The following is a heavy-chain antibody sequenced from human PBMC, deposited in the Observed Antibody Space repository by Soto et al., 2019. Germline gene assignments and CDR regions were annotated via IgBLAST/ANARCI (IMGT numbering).Heavy chain of an antibody. CDR2: ISRSSTGI. D-gene: IGHD3-10*01. J-gene: IGHJ6*02. CDR1: GFTFSLYS. CDR3: ASAVTWGLDV. V-gene: IGHV3-48*02. Sequence: EVQLVESGGGLVQPGGSLRLSCAASGFTFSLYSMSWVRQAPGKGLEWVSYISRSSTGIHYADSVKGRFTISRDDATNSMHLQMNSLRDGDTAGYYCASAVTWGLDVWGQGTTVSISS.